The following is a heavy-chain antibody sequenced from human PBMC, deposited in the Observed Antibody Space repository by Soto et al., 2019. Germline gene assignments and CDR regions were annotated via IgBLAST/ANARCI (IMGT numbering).Heavy chain of an antibody. CDR2: VSANGGRT. CDR3: AKRGGYYYDY. J-gene: IGHJ4*02. V-gene: IGHV3-23*01. Sequence: EVQLLESGGGLVQPGGSLRLSCTASGFTFSSYDMSWVRQAPGKGLEWVSAVSANGGRTYYADSVKGRLSNYRDNSKNTVYVQMSSLRDEDTAVYYCAKRGGYYYDYWGQGTLVTVSS. D-gene: IGHD3-16*01. CDR1: GFTFSSYD.